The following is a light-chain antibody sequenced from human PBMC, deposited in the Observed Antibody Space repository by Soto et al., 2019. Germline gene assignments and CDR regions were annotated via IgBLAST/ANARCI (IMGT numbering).Light chain of an antibody. Sequence: QSALTQPASVSGSPGQSITISCTGTSSDVGGYNYVSWYQQHPGKAPKLMIYDVSNRPSGVSNHFSGSKSGNTASLTISGLQAEYEADYYCSSYTSSLDVFGTGTKVTVL. J-gene: IGLJ1*01. CDR1: SSDVGGYNY. V-gene: IGLV2-14*01. CDR3: SSYTSSLDV. CDR2: DVS.